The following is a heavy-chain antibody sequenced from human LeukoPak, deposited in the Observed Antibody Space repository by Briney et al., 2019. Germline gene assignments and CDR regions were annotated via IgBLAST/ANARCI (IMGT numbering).Heavy chain of an antibody. CDR1: GSTFSTYS. D-gene: IGHD5-18*01. J-gene: IGHJ4*02. V-gene: IGHV3-21*01. Sequence: PGGSLRLCCAASGSTFSTYSMNWVRQAPGKGLEWVSSISSSSAYIYYADSVKGRFTISRDNAKNSLYLQMNSLRAEDTAVYYCARASGDTVDTTTMGSYWGQGTLVTVSS. CDR2: ISSSSAYI. CDR3: ARASGDTVDTTTMGSY.